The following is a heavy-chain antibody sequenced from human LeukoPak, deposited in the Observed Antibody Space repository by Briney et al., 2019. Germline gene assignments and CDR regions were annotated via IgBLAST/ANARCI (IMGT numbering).Heavy chain of an antibody. D-gene: IGHD3-22*01. J-gene: IGHJ6*02. CDR2: ISSSGSPI. CDR3: ARTYYYDSSGYQFTKYYYYGMDV. CDR1: GFTFSDYY. V-gene: IGHV3-11*04. Sequence: GGSLRLSCAASGFTFSDYYMSWIRQAPGQGLEWVSYISSSGSPIYYADSVKGRFTISRDDSKNTLYLQMNSLRAEDTAVYYCARTYYYDSSGYQFTKYYYYGMDVWGQGTTVTVSS.